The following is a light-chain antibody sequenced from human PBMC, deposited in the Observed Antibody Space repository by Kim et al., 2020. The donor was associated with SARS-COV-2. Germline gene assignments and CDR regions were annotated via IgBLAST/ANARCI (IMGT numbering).Light chain of an antibody. CDR2: SAS. CDR3: QQYCNSPR. V-gene: IGKV3-20*01. CDR1: QSVISNN. Sequence: LSPGERATLSCRASQSVISNNLSWYQQKPGQTPRLLIFSASSRAPGIPDRFSGSGSGTDFTLTISRLEPEDFAVYYCQQYCNSPRFGGGTKVDIK. J-gene: IGKJ4*01.